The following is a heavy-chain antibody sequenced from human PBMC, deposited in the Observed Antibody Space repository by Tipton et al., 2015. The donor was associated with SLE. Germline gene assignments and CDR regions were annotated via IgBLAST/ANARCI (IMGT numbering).Heavy chain of an antibody. J-gene: IGHJ4*02. Sequence: GSLRLSCAASGFTFSSYDMHWVRPVTGTGLEWVSAIGTAGDPYYPGSVKGRFTISRENAKNSLYLQMNSLRAGDAALYYCARGWRTGHPSSTCHYWGQGTLVTVSS. CDR2: IGTAGDP. V-gene: IGHV3-13*05. CDR3: ARGWRTGHPSSTCHY. CDR1: GFTFSSYD. D-gene: IGHD3/OR15-3a*01.